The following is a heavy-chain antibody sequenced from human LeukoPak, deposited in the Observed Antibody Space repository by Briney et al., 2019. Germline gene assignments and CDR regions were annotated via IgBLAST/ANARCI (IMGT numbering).Heavy chain of an antibody. CDR1: GFTFDNYA. D-gene: IGHD3-10*01. V-gene: IGHV3-9*01. J-gene: IGHJ6*02. CDR3: AKDISAYYGSGSYRDYYYYGMDV. CDR2: ISWNSGSI. Sequence: GRSLRLSCAASGFTFDNYAMHWVRQAPGKGLEWVSGISWNSGSIGYADSVKGRFTISRDNAKNSLYLQMNSLRAEDTALYYCAKDISAYYGSGSYRDYYYYGMDVWGQGTTVTVSS.